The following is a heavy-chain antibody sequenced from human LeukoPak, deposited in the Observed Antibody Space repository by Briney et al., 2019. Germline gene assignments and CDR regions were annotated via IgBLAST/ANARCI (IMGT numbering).Heavy chain of an antibody. V-gene: IGHV1-2*02. D-gene: IGHD1-26*01. J-gene: IGHJ4*02. CDR1: GYTFTDYY. CDR2: INPNSGIT. CDR3: AKSGTYYIFDS. Sequence: ASVKVSCKTSGYTFTDYYIHWVRPAPGQGLEWMAWINPNSGITNYAQKFQGRVTMTRDTSISTAYMEVSGLTSDDTAVYYCAKSGTYYIFDSWGQGTLVTVSS.